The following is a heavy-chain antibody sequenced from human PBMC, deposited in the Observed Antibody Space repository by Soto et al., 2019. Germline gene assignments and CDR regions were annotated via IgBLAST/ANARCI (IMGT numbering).Heavy chain of an antibody. CDR1: GGTFSSYA. V-gene: IGHV1-69*13. CDR2: IIPIFGTA. J-gene: IGHJ6*02. D-gene: IGHD3-22*01. Sequence: SVKVSCKASGGTFSSYAISWVRQAPGQGLERMGGIIPIFGTANYAQKYQGRVTITADESTSTAYMELSSLRSEDTAVYYCARERMYYDSSATWAPNYYYGMDVWGQGTTVTVSS. CDR3: ARERMYYDSSATWAPNYYYGMDV.